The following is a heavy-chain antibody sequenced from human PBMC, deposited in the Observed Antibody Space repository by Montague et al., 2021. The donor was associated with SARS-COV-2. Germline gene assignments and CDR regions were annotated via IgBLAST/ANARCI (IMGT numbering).Heavy chain of an antibody. V-gene: IGHV4-34*01. D-gene: IGHD4/OR15-4a*01. Sequence: SETLSLTCAVYGGSFSGYNWGWVRQSPGKGLERIGQINDSGGTKYNPSLKSRVTISLDTSKNQFSLKLSSVTAADTAVYYCARGVPGYWGQGTLVTVSS. CDR2: INDSGGT. CDR3: ARGVPGY. CDR1: GGSFSGYN. J-gene: IGHJ4*02.